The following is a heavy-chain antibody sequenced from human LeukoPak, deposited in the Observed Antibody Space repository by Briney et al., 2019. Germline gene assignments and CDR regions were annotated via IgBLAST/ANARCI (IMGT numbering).Heavy chain of an antibody. CDR3: ATKQWLAPPPDS. J-gene: IGHJ4*02. D-gene: IGHD6-19*01. CDR2: ISSSSEYK. CDR1: GMSFAGYG. V-gene: IGHV3-21*06. Sequence: SGGSLRLSCIASGMSFAGYGMNWVRQAPGKGLEWVAKISSSSEYKYYADPVKGRFTVSRDNADNTMFLQMNSVRDEDTAVYYCATKQWLAPPPDSWGQGTPVTVSS.